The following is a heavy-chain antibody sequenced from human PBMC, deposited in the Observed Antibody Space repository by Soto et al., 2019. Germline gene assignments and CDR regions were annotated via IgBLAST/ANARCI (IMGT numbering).Heavy chain of an antibody. Sequence: EVQLVESGGGLVKPGGSLRLSCAASGFTFSSYSMNWVRQAPGKGLEWVSSISSSSSHIYYADSVKGRFTISRDNAKNSLYLQMNSLRVEDTAVYYCARDALYCSGGSCYNDAFDIRGQGTMVTVSS. V-gene: IGHV3-21*01. CDR2: ISSSSSHI. D-gene: IGHD2-15*01. J-gene: IGHJ3*02. CDR3: ARDALYCSGGSCYNDAFDI. CDR1: GFTFSSYS.